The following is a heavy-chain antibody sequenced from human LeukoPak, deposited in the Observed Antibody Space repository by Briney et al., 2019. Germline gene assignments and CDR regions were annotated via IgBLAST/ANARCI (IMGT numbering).Heavy chain of an antibody. Sequence: GGSLRLSCAASGFTFSSYAMSWVRQAPGKGLEWVSAISGSGGSTYYADSVKGRFTISRDNSKNTLYLQMNSLRAEDTAVYYCASHSSGWFEEYFQHWGQGTLVTVSS. CDR2: ISGSGGST. V-gene: IGHV3-23*01. CDR3: ASHSSGWFEEYFQH. D-gene: IGHD6-19*01. CDR1: GFTFSSYA. J-gene: IGHJ1*01.